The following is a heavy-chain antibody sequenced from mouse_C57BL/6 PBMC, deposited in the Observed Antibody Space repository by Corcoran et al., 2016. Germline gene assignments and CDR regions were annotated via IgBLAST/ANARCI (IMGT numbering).Heavy chain of an antibody. CDR1: GYTFTAYG. V-gene: IGHV9-3*01. Sequence: QIQLVQSGPELKKPGETVKISCKASGYTFTAYGMSWVKQAPGKGLKWMGWINTYSGVPTYADDFKGRFAFSLDTSASTAYLQINNLKNEDTATYFCARGNYCDYWGQGTTLTVSS. J-gene: IGHJ2*01. CDR3: ARGNYCDY. CDR2: INTYSGVP.